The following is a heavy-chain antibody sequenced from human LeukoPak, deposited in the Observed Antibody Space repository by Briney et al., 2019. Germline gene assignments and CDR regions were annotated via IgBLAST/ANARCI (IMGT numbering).Heavy chain of an antibody. CDR3: ATGNPTGVGTYYFDY. CDR1: GYTLTELS. D-gene: IGHD1-1*01. Sequence: ASVKVSCKVSGYTLTELSMHWVRQAPGKGLEWMGGFDPEDGETIYAQKFQGRVTMTEDTSTDTAYMELSSLRSEDTAVYYCATGNPTGVGTYYFDYWGQGTLVTVSS. CDR2: FDPEDGET. J-gene: IGHJ4*02. V-gene: IGHV1-24*01.